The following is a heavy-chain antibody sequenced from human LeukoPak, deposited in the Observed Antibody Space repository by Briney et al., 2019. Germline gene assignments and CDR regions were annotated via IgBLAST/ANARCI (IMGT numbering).Heavy chain of an antibody. Sequence: GASVKVSCKASGGTFSSYAISWVRQAPGQGLEWMGGIIPIFGTANYAQKFQGRVTITADESTSTAYMELSSLRSEDTAVYYCARRVTTVTTEGDWFDPGAREPWSLSPQ. V-gene: IGHV1-69*13. D-gene: IGHD4-11*01. CDR2: IIPIFGTA. CDR1: GGTFSSYA. CDR3: ARRVTTVTTEGDWFDP. J-gene: IGHJ5*02.